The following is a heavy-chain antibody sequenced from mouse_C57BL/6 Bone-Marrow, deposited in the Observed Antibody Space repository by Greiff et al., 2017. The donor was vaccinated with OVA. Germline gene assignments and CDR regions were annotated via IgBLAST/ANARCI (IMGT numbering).Heavy chain of an antibody. CDR3: ARKFI. Sequence: DVHLVESGPVLVKPGASVKMSCKASGYTFTDYYMNWVKQSHGKSLEWIGVINPYNGGTIYNQKFKGKATLTVDKSSSTAYIQLNSLTSEDSAVYYCARKFIWSTGTTVTVSS. J-gene: IGHJ1*03. CDR2: INPYNGGT. V-gene: IGHV1-19*01. CDR1: GYTFTDYY.